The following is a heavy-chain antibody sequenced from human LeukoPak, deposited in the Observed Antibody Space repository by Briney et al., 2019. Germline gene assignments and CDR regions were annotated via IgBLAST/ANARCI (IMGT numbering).Heavy chain of an antibody. CDR2: IYTSGST. CDR1: GGSISSYY. D-gene: IGHD6-13*01. Sequence: PSETLSLTCTVSGGSISSYYWSWIRQPAGKGLEWIGRIYTSGSTNYNPSLKSRVTMSVDTSKNQFSLKLSSVTAADTAVYYCARDRSIAAAAVDYFDYWGQGTLITVSS. CDR3: ARDRSIAAAAVDYFDY. V-gene: IGHV4-4*07. J-gene: IGHJ4*02.